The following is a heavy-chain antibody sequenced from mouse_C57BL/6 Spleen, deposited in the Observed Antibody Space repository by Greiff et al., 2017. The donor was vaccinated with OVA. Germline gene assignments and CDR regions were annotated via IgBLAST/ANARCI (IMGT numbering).Heavy chain of an antibody. V-gene: IGHV1-81*01. D-gene: IGHD2-5*01. CDR3: ARDSNYEGYYAMDY. Sequence: VKLQQSGAELARPGASVKLSCKASGYTFTSYGISWVKQRTGQGLEWIGEIYPRSGNTYYNEKFKGKATLTADKSSSTAYMELRSLTSEDSAVYFCARDSNYEGYYAMDYWGQGTSVTVSS. J-gene: IGHJ4*01. CDR1: GYTFTSYG. CDR2: IYPRSGNT.